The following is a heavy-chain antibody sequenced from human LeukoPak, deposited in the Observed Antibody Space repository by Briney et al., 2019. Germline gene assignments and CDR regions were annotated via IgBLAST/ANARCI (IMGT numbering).Heavy chain of an antibody. CDR3: ARGGDSSGYYSDWFDP. J-gene: IGHJ5*02. D-gene: IGHD3-22*01. V-gene: IGHV1-46*01. CDR2: INPSGGST. Sequence: ASVKVSCKASGYTFTGYYMHWVRQAPGQGLEWMGIINPSGGSTGYAQKFQGRVTMTRDMSTSTVYMELSSLRSEDTAVYYCARGGDSSGYYSDWFDPWGQGTLVTVSS. CDR1: GYTFTGYY.